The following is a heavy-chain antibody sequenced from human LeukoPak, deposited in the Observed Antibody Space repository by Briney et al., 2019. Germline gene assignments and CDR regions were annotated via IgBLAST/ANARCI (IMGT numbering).Heavy chain of an antibody. V-gene: IGHV3-23*01. CDR1: GFTVSSNY. CDR3: AKHRQQLVWKPLNYYMDV. D-gene: IGHD6-6*01. CDR2: ISGSGGST. Sequence: PGGSLRLSCAASGFTVSSNYMSWVRQAPGKGLEWVSAISGSGGSTYYADSVKGRFTISRDNSKNTLYLQMNSLRAEDTAVYYCAKHRQQLVWKPLNYYMDVWGKGTTVTVSS. J-gene: IGHJ6*03.